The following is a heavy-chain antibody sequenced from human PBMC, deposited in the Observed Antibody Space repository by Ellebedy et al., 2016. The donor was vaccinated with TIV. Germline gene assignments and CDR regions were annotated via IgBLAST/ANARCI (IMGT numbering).Heavy chain of an antibody. CDR1: GGSISSYC. CDR2: VCHSGSP. Sequence: SETLSLXXTVSGGSISSYCWSWIRQPPGKGLEWVGYVCHSGSPNNNPSLKSRLTMSLDTSKNQFSLKLSSVTAADTAVYYCARDYYGSLDYWGQGILVTVSS. CDR3: ARDYYGSLDY. D-gene: IGHD3-10*01. V-gene: IGHV4-59*01. J-gene: IGHJ4*02.